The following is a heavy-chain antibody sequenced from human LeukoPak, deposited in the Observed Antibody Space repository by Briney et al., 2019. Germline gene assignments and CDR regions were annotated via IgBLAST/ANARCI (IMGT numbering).Heavy chain of an antibody. CDR2: IGIDSGNT. Sequence: GGSLRLSCAASGFTFSDYSMNWVRQAPGKGLEWISYIGIDSGNTNYPDSVKGRFTISGDKAKNSLYLQMNSLRVEDTAVYYCARDYKYAFDNWGRGTLVTVSS. CDR3: ARDYKYAFDN. CDR1: GFTFSDYS. D-gene: IGHD5-24*01. J-gene: IGHJ4*02. V-gene: IGHV3-48*01.